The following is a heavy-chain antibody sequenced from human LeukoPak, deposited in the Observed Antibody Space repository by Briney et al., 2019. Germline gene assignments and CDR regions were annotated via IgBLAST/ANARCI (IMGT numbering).Heavy chain of an antibody. Sequence: SETLSLTCAVYGGSFSGYYWSWIRQPPGKGLEWIGEINHSGSTNYNPSLKNRVTISVDTSKNQFSLKLSSVTAADTAVYYCARALSRYCSSTSCYPNWFDPWGQGTLVTVSS. J-gene: IGHJ5*02. CDR3: ARALSRYCSSTSCYPNWFDP. CDR2: INHSGST. CDR1: GGSFSGYY. V-gene: IGHV4-34*01. D-gene: IGHD2-2*01.